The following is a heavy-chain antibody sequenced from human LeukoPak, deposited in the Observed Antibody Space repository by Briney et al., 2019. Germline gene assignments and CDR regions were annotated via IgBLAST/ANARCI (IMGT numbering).Heavy chain of an antibody. CDR3: ARWGDCSDGGCHAGLLGYYYYMDV. Sequence: ASVKVSCKASGYTFSSSGISWVRQAPGQGLEWMGSISAYTGKTNYAQKLQGRVTMTTDSSTSTVYMELRSLTSDDTAVYYCARWGDCSDGGCHAGLLGYYYYMDVWGKGTTVSVSS. CDR1: GYTFSSSG. V-gene: IGHV1-18*01. D-gene: IGHD2-15*01. J-gene: IGHJ6*03. CDR2: ISAYTGKT.